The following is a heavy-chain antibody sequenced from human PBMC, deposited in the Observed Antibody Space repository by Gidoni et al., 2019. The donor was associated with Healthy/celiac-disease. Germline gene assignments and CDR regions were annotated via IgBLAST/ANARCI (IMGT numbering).Heavy chain of an antibody. Sequence: EVQLLESGGGCVQRGGSRRRSCTASGVTFSSYAISGRSQAPVKGLEWLPSYMCIGGRTYYPDSVKGRFTIPSGHFQNTLFLQLNCLGAADTAVYYCVHHRDFLSFYYWGQVTLVTVSS. CDR2: YMCIGGRT. D-gene: IGHD2-21*02. CDR1: GVTFSSYA. J-gene: IGHJ4*02. V-gene: IGHV3-23*01. CDR3: VHHRDFLSFYY.